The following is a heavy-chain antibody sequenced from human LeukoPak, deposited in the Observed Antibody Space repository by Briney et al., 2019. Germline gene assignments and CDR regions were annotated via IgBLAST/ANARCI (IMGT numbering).Heavy chain of an antibody. Sequence: GGSLRLSCAASGFTFSSYAISWVRQAPGKGLEWVSAISGSGGSTYYADSVKGRFTISRDNSKNTLYLQMNSLRAEDTAVYYCAKVLYSSGWYDFDYWGQGTMVTVSS. J-gene: IGHJ4*02. D-gene: IGHD6-19*01. CDR1: GFTFSSYA. V-gene: IGHV3-23*01. CDR2: ISGSGGST. CDR3: AKVLYSSGWYDFDY.